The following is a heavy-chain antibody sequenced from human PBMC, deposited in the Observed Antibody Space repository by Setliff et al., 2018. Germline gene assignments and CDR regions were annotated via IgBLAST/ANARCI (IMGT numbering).Heavy chain of an antibody. V-gene: IGHV1-18*01. CDR1: CYTFTRYG. J-gene: IGHJ4*02. CDR3: ARESVMITFGGVIEEDY. CDR2: ISAYNGHT. Sequence: SVTVSCKASCYTFTRYGISWGRQAPGQRLEWRGYISAYNGHTTYAEKFQGRVTMPRDTSISTAYTELSRLRSDDTAVYYGARESVMITFGGVIEEDYWGQGTLVTVSS. D-gene: IGHD3-16*01.